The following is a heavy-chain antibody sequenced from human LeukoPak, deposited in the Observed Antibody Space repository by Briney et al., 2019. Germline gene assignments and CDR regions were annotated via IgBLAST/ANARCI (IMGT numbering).Heavy chain of an antibody. J-gene: IGHJ4*02. D-gene: IGHD6-19*01. CDR3: AREWGSGWQEPSLDY. V-gene: IGHV3-21*01. CDR1: GYTFSSAW. Sequence: GGSLRLSCVVSGYTFSSAWMNWVRQAPGKGLEWGSSISSSSSYIYYADSVKGRFTISRDNAKNSLYLQMNSLRAEHTAVYYCAREWGSGWQEPSLDYWGQGTLVTVSS. CDR2: ISSSSSYI.